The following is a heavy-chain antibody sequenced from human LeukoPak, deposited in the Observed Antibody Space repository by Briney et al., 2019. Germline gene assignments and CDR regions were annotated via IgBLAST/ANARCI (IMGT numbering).Heavy chain of an antibody. V-gene: IGHV1-46*01. D-gene: IGHD3-16*01. J-gene: IGHJ4*02. Sequence: ASVKVSCKASGYTFTSYYMHWVRLAPGQGLEWMGIINPSGGSTSYAQKFQGRVTMTRDTSTSTVYMELSRLRSKDTAVYYCAKGRGFRVWDPWDNWGQGTLITVSS. CDR1: GYTFTSYY. CDR2: INPSGGST. CDR3: AKGRGFRVWDPWDN.